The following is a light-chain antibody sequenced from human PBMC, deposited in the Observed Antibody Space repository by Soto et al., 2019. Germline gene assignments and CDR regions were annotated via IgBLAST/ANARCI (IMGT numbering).Light chain of an antibody. CDR3: LQYGSSLHI. CDR2: GAS. Sequence: EIVLTQSPGTLSLSPGDTATLSCRASQSVRNNYLAWYQQKPGQAPRLIIFGASNRATGVPDRFSGSGSGTDFTLTISRLEPEDFAMFYCLQYGSSLHIFGGGTKVEIK. V-gene: IGKV3-20*01. J-gene: IGKJ4*01. CDR1: QSVRNNY.